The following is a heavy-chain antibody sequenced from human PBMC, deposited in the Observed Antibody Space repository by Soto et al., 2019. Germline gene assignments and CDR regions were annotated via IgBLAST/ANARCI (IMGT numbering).Heavy chain of an antibody. V-gene: IGHV1-24*01. Sequence: ASVKVSCKASGYTFTGYYMHWVRQAPGQGLEWMGGFDPEDGETIYAQKFQGRVTMTEDTSTDTAYMELSSLRSEDTAVYYCASSPSWATQYYYYYYGMDVWGQGTTVTVSS. CDR2: FDPEDGET. CDR3: ASSPSWATQYYYYYYGMDV. D-gene: IGHD5-12*01. J-gene: IGHJ6*02. CDR1: GYTFTGYY.